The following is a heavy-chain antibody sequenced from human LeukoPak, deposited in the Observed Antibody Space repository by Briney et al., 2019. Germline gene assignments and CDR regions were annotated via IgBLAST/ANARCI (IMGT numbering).Heavy chain of an antibody. V-gene: IGHV1-69*01. CDR3: ARDPPGDGYTNFDF. CDR1: GGTFSSYA. J-gene: IGHJ4*02. Sequence: ASVKVSCKASGGTFSSYAISWVRQAPGQVLEWMGGIIPIFGTANYAQKFQGRVTITADESTSTAYMELSSLRSEDTAVYYCARDPPGDGYTNFDFWGQGTLVTVSS. CDR2: IIPIFGTA. D-gene: IGHD5-24*01.